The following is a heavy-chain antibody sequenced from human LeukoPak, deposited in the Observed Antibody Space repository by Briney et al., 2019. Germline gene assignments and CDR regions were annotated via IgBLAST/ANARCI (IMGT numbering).Heavy chain of an antibody. Sequence: GGSLRLSCAASGFTFSSYAMHWVRQAPGKGLEWVAVISYDGSNKYYAHSLKDRFTVSRDNSKNTLYLQMHSLRAEDTAVYYCAARPGDLAVPFDYWGQGTLVTVSS. V-gene: IGHV3-30*04. D-gene: IGHD3-10*01. CDR3: AARPGDLAVPFDY. J-gene: IGHJ4*02. CDR1: GFTFSSYA. CDR2: ISYDGSNK.